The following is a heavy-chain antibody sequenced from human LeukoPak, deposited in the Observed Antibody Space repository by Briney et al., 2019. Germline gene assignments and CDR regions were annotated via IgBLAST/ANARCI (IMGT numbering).Heavy chain of an antibody. CDR1: GFTFSDWY. V-gene: IGHV3-11*05. CDR3: ARDGCGGDCYLGAFDI. D-gene: IGHD2-21*02. Sequence: GGSLRLSCAASGFTFSDWYMSWVRQAPGKGLEWVSYVNPSSSYTNYADSVKGRFTISRDNSKNTLYLQMNSLRAQDTAVYYCARDGCGGDCYLGAFDIWGQGTMVIVSS. J-gene: IGHJ3*02. CDR2: VNPSSSYT.